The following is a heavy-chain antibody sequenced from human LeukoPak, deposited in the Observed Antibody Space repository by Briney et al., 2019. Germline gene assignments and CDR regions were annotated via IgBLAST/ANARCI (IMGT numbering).Heavy chain of an antibody. J-gene: IGHJ5*02. V-gene: IGHV4-59*01. CDR3: ARVRLVSARIAGWFDP. CDR2: IYYSGST. CDR1: GSSISSYY. D-gene: IGHD6-13*01. Sequence: SETVSLTCTVSGSSISSYYWSWIRQPPGKGLEWIGYIYYSGSTNYNPSLKSRVTISVDTSKNQFSLKLSSVTAADTAVYYCARVRLVSARIAGWFDPWGQGTLVTVSS.